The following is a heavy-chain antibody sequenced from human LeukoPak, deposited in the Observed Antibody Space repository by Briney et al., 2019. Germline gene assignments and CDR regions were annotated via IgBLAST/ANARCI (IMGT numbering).Heavy chain of an antibody. D-gene: IGHD6-13*01. V-gene: IGHV3-48*03. J-gene: IGHJ3*02. Sequence: PGGSLRLSCAASGFTFSSYEMNWVRQAPGKGLEWVSYISSSGSTIYYADSVKGRFTISRDNAKNSLYLQMNSLRAEDTAVYYCARDRSGIAAAGIIDIWGQGTMVTVSS. CDR2: ISSSGSTI. CDR1: GFTFSSYE. CDR3: ARDRSGIAAAGIIDI.